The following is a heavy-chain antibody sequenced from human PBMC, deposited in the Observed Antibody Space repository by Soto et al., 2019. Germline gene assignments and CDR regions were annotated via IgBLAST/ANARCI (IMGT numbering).Heavy chain of an antibody. V-gene: IGHV1-46*01. CDR2: INPSGGTT. CDR1: GYSFTNYY. Sequence: QMQLVQSGAEVKKPGASVKVSCKASGYSFTNYYMHWVRQAPGQGLEWMGIINPSGGTTRYARKCQGRITMTSDTSTSTVYMEVSSLSSEDTAVYYCARDGATMGSYYLDYWGQGTLVTVSS. J-gene: IGHJ4*02. D-gene: IGHD5-12*01. CDR3: ARDGATMGSYYLDY.